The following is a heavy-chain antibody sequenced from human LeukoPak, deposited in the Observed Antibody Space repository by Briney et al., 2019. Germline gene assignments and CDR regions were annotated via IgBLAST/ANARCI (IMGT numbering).Heavy chain of an antibody. J-gene: IGHJ6*03. CDR3: ARGGCSSTSCYPRRYYYMDV. D-gene: IGHD2-2*01. CDR2: ISAYNGNT. Sequence: ASVKVSCKASGYTFTSYGISWVRQAPGQGLEWMGWISAYNGNTNYAQKLQGRVTMTTDTSTSTAYMELRSLRSDDTAVYYCARGGCSSTSCYPRRYYYMDVWGKGTTVTVSS. CDR1: GYTFTSYG. V-gene: IGHV1-18*01.